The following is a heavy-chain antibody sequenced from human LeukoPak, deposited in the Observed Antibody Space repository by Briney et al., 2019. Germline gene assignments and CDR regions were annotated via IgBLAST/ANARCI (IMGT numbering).Heavy chain of an antibody. V-gene: IGHV3-23*01. D-gene: IGHD6-6*01. Sequence: GGSLRLSCAASGFTFNTYAMNWVRQTPGKGLEWVSAISGSGGTTYYADSVKGRFTISRDNSKNTLSLQMNSLRAEGTAVYYCAKDFVYSSSSDFDYWGQGTLVTVSS. CDR3: AKDFVYSSSSDFDY. J-gene: IGHJ4*02. CDR1: GFTFNTYA. CDR2: ISGSGGTT.